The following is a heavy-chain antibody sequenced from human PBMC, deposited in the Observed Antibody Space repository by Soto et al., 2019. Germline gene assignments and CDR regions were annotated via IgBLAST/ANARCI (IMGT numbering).Heavy chain of an antibody. J-gene: IGHJ1*01. D-gene: IGHD1-26*01. CDR1: GCTFSGDA. Sequence: SLKVSCKASGCTFSGDAGNWVRQAPGQGLEWMGGIIPIFGAANYAQKFQGRVTMTEDTSTDTAYMELSSLRSEDTAVYYCATLRAVSGSYFQHWGQGTLVTVS. V-gene: IGHV1-69*06. CDR2: IIPIFGAA. CDR3: ATLRAVSGSYFQH.